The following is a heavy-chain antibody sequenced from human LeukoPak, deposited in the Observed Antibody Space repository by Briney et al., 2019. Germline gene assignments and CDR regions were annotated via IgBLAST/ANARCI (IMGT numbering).Heavy chain of an antibody. V-gene: IGHV4-39*01. CDR2: IYYSGST. J-gene: IGHJ6*03. CDR1: GGSISSSSYY. D-gene: IGHD6-13*01. CDR3: ARRVRIAAAGKYYYYMDV. Sequence: SETLSLTCTVSGGSISSSSYYWGWIRQPPGKGLEWIGSIYYSGSTYYNPSLKSRVTISVDTSKNQFSLKLSSVTAADTAVYYCARRVRIAAAGKYYYYMDVWGKGTTVTVSS.